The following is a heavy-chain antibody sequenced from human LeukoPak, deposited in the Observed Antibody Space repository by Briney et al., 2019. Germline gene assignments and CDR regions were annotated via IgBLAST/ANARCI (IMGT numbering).Heavy chain of an antibody. CDR3: PRCLAAMVTYLYYYYMDV. J-gene: IGHJ6*03. Sequence: ASVKVSCTASGYTFTSYDINWVRQATGQGLEWMGWMNPNSGNTGYAQKFQGRVTITRNTSISTAYMELSSLRSEDTAVYYCPRCLAAMVTYLYYYYMDVWGKGTTVTVSS. D-gene: IGHD5-18*01. CDR2: MNPNSGNT. V-gene: IGHV1-8*03. CDR1: GYTFTSYD.